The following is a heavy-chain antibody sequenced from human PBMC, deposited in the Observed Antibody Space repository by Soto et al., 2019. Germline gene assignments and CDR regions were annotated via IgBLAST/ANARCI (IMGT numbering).Heavy chain of an antibody. CDR1: GVTFLRYA. CDR3: ARGGAGRSNSCKYHWFDP. D-gene: IGHD6-13*01. Sequence: GGSLRLSSAASGVTFLRYAMYCVHQAPGKGLEYVSAISSNGGSTYYANSVKGRFTISRDNSKNTLYLQMGSLRAEDMAVYYCARGGAGRSNSCKYHWFDPWALG. CDR2: ISSNGGST. V-gene: IGHV3-64*01. J-gene: IGHJ5*02.